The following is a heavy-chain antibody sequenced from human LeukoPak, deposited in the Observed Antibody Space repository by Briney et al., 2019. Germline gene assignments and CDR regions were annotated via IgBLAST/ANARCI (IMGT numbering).Heavy chain of an antibody. V-gene: IGHV3-21*01. CDR3: ARVTTFHYFYMDV. Sequence: AGGSLRLSRAASGFIFSSYNMNWVRQAPGKGLEWVSSISSSSSYIYYADSVKGRFTISRDNAKNSLYLQMNSLRAEDTAVYYGARVTTFHYFYMDVWGKGTTVTVSS. CDR1: GFIFSSYN. J-gene: IGHJ6*03. D-gene: IGHD4-17*01. CDR2: ISSSSSYI.